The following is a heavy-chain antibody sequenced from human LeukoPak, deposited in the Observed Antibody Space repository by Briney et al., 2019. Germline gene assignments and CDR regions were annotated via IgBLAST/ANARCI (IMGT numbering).Heavy chain of an antibody. CDR2: IYTSGST. D-gene: IGHD2-15*01. J-gene: IGHJ5*02. CDR1: GGSISSGSYY. CDR3: ARGRDVVVVAARENWFDP. V-gene: IGHV4-61*02. Sequence: SQTLSLTCTVSGGSISSGSYYWSWIRQPAGKGLEWIGRIYTSGSTNYNPSLKSRVTISVDTSKNQFSLKLSSVTAADTAVYYCARGRDVVVVAARENWFDPWGQGTLVTVSS.